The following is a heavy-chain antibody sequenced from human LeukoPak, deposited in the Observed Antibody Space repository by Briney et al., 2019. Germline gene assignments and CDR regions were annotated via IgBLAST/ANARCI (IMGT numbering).Heavy chain of an antibody. D-gene: IGHD6-13*01. V-gene: IGHV3-9*03. J-gene: IGHJ5*02. CDR3: GKASYSSSWYESHPFDP. CDR2: ISWNSGSI. Sequence: GGSLRLSCAASGFTFDDYAMHWVRQAPGKGLEWVSGISWNSGSIGYADSVKGRFTISRDNAKNSLYLQMNSPRAEDMALYYCGKASYSSSWYESHPFDPWGQGTLVTVSS. CDR1: GFTFDDYA.